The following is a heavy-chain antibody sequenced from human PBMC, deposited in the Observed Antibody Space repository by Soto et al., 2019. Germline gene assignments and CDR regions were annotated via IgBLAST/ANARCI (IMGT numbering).Heavy chain of an antibody. CDR3: ARAPMVMSRSYFAS. V-gene: IGHV4-59*01. CDR2: ISYSGNT. Sequence: PSETLSLTCTGSGGTISNFYWSWIRQPPGKGLEWIGYISYSGNTNYNPSLKSRVSISVDTSKNQLSLNLTSVTAADTAVYYCARAPMVMSRSYFASCGLGNAVTV. J-gene: IGHJ4*01. D-gene: IGHD2-21*01. CDR1: GGTISNFY.